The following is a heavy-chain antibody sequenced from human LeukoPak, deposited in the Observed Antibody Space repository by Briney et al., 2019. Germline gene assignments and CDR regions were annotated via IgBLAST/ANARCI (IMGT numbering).Heavy chain of an antibody. CDR1: GGTFSSYA. J-gene: IGHJ1*01. CDR3: AREGRGSGFEYFQH. Sequence: PSASVKVSCKASGGTFSSYAISWVRQAPGQGLEWMGGIIPIFGTATYAQKFQGRVTITADKSTSTAYMELSSLRSEDTAVYYCAREGRGSGFEYFQHWGQGTLVTVSS. V-gene: IGHV1-69*06. D-gene: IGHD6-19*01. CDR2: IIPIFGTA.